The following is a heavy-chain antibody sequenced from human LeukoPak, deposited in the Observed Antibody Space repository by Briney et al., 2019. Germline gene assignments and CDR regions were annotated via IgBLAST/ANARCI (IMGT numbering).Heavy chain of an antibody. J-gene: IGHJ4*02. CDR1: GGSISSYY. CDR3: ASSHYSSSWKTLDY. V-gene: IGHV4-59*01. Sequence: PSETLSLTCTVSGGSISSYYWSWIRQPPGKGLEWIGYIYYSGSTNYNPSLKSRVTISVDTSKNQFSLKLSSVTAADTAVYYCASSHYSSSWKTLDYWGQGTLVTVSS. CDR2: IYYSGST. D-gene: IGHD6-13*01.